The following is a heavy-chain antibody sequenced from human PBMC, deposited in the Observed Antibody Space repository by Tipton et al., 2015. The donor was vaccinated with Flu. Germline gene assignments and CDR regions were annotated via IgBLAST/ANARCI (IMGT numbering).Heavy chain of an antibody. D-gene: IGHD3-10*01. CDR3: GRGRGMNSGSYFDY. Sequence: QLVQSGAEVKKPGASVKVSCKASGYTFTGYHMHWVRQAPGQGLEWMGRINPNSGDTHYSQKFQGRVTMTRDRSISTAYMELNRLRTDDTAVYYCGRGRGMNSGSYFDYLGHGTLVTGSS. CDR2: INPNSGDT. CDR1: GYTFTGYH. V-gene: IGHV1-2*06. J-gene: IGHJ4*01.